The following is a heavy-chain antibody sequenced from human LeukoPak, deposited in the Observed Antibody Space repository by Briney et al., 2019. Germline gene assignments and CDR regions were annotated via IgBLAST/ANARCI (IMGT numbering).Heavy chain of an antibody. D-gene: IGHD3-10*01. CDR1: GFTFSDYY. CDR3: ARDLLGYGSGSYDYYYYMDV. J-gene: IGHJ6*03. V-gene: IGHV3-11*01. Sequence: GGSLRLSCAASGFTFSDYYMSWIRQAPGKGLEWVSYISSSGSTIYYADSVKGRFTISRDNAKNSLYLQMNSLRAEDTAVYYCARDLLGYGSGSYDYYYYMDVWGKGTTVTISS. CDR2: ISSSGSTI.